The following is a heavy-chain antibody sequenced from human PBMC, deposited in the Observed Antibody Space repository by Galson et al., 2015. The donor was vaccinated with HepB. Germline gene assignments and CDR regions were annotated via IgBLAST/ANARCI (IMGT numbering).Heavy chain of an antibody. CDR1: GDSVSSNRAA. CDR2: TYYRSKWYN. CDR3: ARDQRLGQLWLKSDAFDI. J-gene: IGHJ3*02. Sequence: AISGDSVSSNRAAWTWIRQSPSRGLEWLGRTYYRSKWYNDYAVSVKSRITINPDTSKNQFSLQLNSVSPEDTAVYFCARDQRLGQLWLKSDAFDIWGQGTVVTISS. V-gene: IGHV6-1*01. D-gene: IGHD3-16*01.